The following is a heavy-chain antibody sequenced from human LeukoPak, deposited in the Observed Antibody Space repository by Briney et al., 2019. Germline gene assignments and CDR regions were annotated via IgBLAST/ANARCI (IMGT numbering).Heavy chain of an antibody. CDR3: ARASIAVAATLYYFDY. J-gene: IGHJ4*02. V-gene: IGHV3-20*04. CDR1: GFLLDDYG. CDR2: INWNGGST. Sequence: GGSLRLSCAASGFLLDDYGMSLVRQAPGKGLEWVSGINWNGGSTGYADSVKGRFTISRDNAKNSLYLQMNSLRAEDTALYYCARASIAVAATLYYFDYWGQGTLVTVSS. D-gene: IGHD6-19*01.